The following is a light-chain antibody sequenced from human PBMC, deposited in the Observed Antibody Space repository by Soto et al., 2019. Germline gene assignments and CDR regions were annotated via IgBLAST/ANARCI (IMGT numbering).Light chain of an antibody. CDR1: QSSSSY. CDR2: AAS. CDR3: QQSYSTLGLT. J-gene: IGKJ4*01. Sequence: DIQMTQSPSSLSASVGDRVTITCRASQSSSSYLNWYQQKPGKAPKLLIYAASSLQSGVPSRFSGNGSGTDFTLSISSLQPEDFATYYCQQSYSTLGLTFGGGTKVEIK. V-gene: IGKV1-39*01.